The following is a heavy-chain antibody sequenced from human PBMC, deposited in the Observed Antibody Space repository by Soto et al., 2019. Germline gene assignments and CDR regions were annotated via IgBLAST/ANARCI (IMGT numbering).Heavy chain of an antibody. V-gene: IGHV3-30*18. CDR1: GFTFSSYG. Sequence: GGSLRLSCAASGFTFSSYGMHWVRQAPGKGLEWVAVISYDGSNKYYADSVKGRFTISRDNSKNTLYLQMNSLRAEDTAVYYCAKFILWFGELFYWGQGTLVTVSS. D-gene: IGHD3-10*01. CDR3: AKFILWFGELFY. J-gene: IGHJ4*02. CDR2: ISYDGSNK.